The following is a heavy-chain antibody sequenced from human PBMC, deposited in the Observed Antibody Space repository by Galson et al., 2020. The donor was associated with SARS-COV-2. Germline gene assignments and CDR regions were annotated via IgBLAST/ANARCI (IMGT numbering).Heavy chain of an antibody. CDR1: GFTFSSYG. V-gene: IGHV3-30*18. D-gene: IGHD5-12*01. CDR3: AKEGSGYDLGPLGAPGDV. Sequence: GGSLRLSCAASGFTFSSYGMHWVRQAPGKGLEWVAVISYDGSNKYYADSVKGRFTIARDNSKNTLYLQMNSLRAEDTAVYYCAKEGSGYDLGPLGAPGDVWGQGTTVTVSS. CDR2: ISYDGSNK. J-gene: IGHJ6*02.